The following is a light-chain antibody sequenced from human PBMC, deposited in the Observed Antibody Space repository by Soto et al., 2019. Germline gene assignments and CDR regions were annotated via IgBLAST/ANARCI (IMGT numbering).Light chain of an antibody. V-gene: IGKV1-12*02. CDR2: GAS. J-gene: IGKJ1*01. CDR1: HDVRSW. CDR3: QQANGDPWT. Sequence: DIQMTQSPSSVSASVGDRVTISCRASHDVRSWLAWYQQKPGKAPNLLIYGASTLQSGVPSRFSRRGSGPDFTLPIRSLQPEDFETYYCQQANGDPWTFGQGTKVEIK.